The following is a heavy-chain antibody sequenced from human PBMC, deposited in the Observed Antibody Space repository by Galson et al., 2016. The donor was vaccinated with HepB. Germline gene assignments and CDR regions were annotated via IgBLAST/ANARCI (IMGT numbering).Heavy chain of an antibody. V-gene: IGHV3-48*02. J-gene: IGHJ3*01. CDR2: ISGTTHTF. Sequence: SLRLSCAASGFTFSPSSMNWVRQAPGKGLEWLSYISGTTHTFVSYADSLRGRFTISRDNAKNSLYLHLNSLRDEDTAVYYCARDFSWSFENWGLGTVVTVSS. D-gene: IGHD3-10*01. CDR1: GFTFSPSS. CDR3: ARDFSWSFEN.